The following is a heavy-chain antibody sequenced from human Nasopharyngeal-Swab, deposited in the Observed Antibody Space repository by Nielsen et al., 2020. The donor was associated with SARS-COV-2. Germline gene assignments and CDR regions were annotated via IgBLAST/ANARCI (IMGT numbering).Heavy chain of an antibody. CDR3: AIDYGSGTYGLDV. V-gene: IGHV5-51*01. CDR2: IYPGDSDT. D-gene: IGHD3-10*01. Sequence: GESLKISCKGSGYSFSTYWINWVRQMPGKGLEWMAIIYPGDSDTRYSPSFQGQVSISVDKSITTAYLQWNSLKASDTATYFCAIDYGSGTYGLDVWGQGTRVTVSS. CDR1: GYSFSTYW. J-gene: IGHJ6*02.